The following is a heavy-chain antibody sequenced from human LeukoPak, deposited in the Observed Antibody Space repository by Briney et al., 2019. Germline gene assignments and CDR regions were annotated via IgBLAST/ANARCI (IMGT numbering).Heavy chain of an antibody. V-gene: IGHV3-11*04. CDR2: ISSSGSTI. D-gene: IGHD2-2*01. CDR3: ATYCSSTSCYLGSFDY. Sequence: GGSLRLSCAASGFTFSDYYMSWIRQAPGKGLEWVSYISSSGSTIYYADSVKGRFTISRDNAKNSLYLQMNSLRAEDTVVYYCATYCSSTSCYLGSFDYWGQGTLVTVSS. J-gene: IGHJ4*02. CDR1: GFTFSDYY.